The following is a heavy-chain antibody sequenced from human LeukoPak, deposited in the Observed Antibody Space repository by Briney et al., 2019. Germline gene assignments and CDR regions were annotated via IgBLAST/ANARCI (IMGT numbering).Heavy chain of an antibody. J-gene: IGHJ4*02. Sequence: GASVKVSCKASGGTFSSYAISWVRQAPGQGLEWMGGIIPIFGTANYAQKFQGRVTITADESTSTAYMELSSLRSEDTAVYYCARGLTTVTTMGYFDYWGRGTLVTVSS. D-gene: IGHD4-11*01. CDR2: IIPIFGTA. CDR3: ARGLTTVTTMGYFDY. CDR1: GGTFSSYA. V-gene: IGHV1-69*01.